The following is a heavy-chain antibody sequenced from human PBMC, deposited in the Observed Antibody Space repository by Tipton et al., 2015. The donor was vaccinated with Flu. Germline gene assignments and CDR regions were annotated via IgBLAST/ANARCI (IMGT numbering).Heavy chain of an antibody. V-gene: IGHV3-53*01. CDR2: IYSGGST. CDR3: ARGRGYCVTTTCRLTFDI. CDR1: GFTVSSNY. J-gene: IGHJ4*02. Sequence: QLVQSGGGLIQRGGSLRLSCVASGFTVSSNYMTWVRQAPGTGLEWVSVIYSGGSTKYAESVKGRFTISRDNSKNTLYLQLNSLRAEDTAVYYCARGRGYCVTTTCRLTFDICGQGTLVTVSS. D-gene: IGHD2-2*01.